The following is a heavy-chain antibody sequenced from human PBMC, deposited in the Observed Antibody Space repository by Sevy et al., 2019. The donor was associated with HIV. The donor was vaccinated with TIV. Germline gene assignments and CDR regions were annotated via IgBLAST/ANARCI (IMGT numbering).Heavy chain of an antibody. J-gene: IGHJ4*02. CDR1: GFTFGSYG. CDR3: ARVFSSYYFDY. CDR2: ISYDRSDK. V-gene: IGHV3-30*02. Sequence: GGSLRPSCAASGFTFGSYGMHWVRQAPGKGLEWVAYISYDRSDKNYGDSVKDRFTISRDNSKNTVYLQMNSLRAEDTAMYYCARVFSSYYFDYWGQGTLVTVSS.